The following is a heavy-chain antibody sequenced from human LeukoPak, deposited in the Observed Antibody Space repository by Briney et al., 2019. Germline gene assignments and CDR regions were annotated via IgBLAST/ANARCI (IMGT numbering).Heavy chain of an antibody. CDR2: ISDDGSNR. V-gene: IGHV3-30*17. D-gene: IGHD5-12*01. J-gene: IGHJ4*02. Sequence: GGSLRLSCAASGFTFSTYAMHWVRQAPGKGPEWVAVISDDGSNRYFADSVKGRFTISRDNSRNTLYLQMNSLTAEDSAVYYCARRGEFDYWGQGTLVTVSS. CDR3: ARRGEFDY. CDR1: GFTFSTYA.